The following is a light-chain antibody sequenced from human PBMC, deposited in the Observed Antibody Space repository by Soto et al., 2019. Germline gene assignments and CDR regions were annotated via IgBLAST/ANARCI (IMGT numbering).Light chain of an antibody. Sequence: DIQMTQSPSSLSASVGDRVAITCRASQAINNYLAWYQQKPGKFPKLLIYAASTLHPGVPSRFSGSGSGTDFTLTISSLQPEDVATYYCQKYNSAPLTFGPGTLLEIK. CDR1: QAINNY. V-gene: IGKV1-27*01. J-gene: IGKJ5*01. CDR2: AAS. CDR3: QKYNSAPLT.